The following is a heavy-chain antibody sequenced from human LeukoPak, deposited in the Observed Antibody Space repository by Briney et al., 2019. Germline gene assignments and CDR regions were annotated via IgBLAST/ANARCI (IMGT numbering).Heavy chain of an antibody. CDR1: GGSISSSNW. J-gene: IGHJ4*02. V-gene: IGHV4-4*02. D-gene: IGHD2-2*01. CDR3: ARALGVVVPAAIGYYFDY. Sequence: SETLSLTCAVSGGSISSSNWWSWVRQPPGKGLEWIGEISYSGSTHYSPSLKSRVTISVDKSKNQFSLKLSSVTAADTAVYYCARALGVVVPAAIGYYFDYWGQGTLVTVSS. CDR2: ISYSGST.